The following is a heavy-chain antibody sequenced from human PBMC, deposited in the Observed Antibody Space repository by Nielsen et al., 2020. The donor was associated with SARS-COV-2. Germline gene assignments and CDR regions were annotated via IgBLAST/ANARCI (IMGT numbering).Heavy chain of an antibody. D-gene: IGHD3-10*01. J-gene: IGHJ4*02. CDR2: ISSSSTYT. V-gene: IGHV3-11*05. CDR3: ARGIGSP. CDR1: GFTSSDYY. Sequence: GESLKISCAASGFTSSDYYMNWIRQAPGKGLEWVSYISSSSTYTKYADSVKGRFTISRDNAKNSLYLQMNSLRAEDTAVYYCARGIGSPWGQGTLVTVSS.